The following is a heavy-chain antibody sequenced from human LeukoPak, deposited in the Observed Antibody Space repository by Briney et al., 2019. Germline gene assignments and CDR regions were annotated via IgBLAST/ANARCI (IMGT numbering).Heavy chain of an antibody. J-gene: IGHJ6*03. CDR1: GGSISSYY. CDR3: ARVVYYYHYYMDV. V-gene: IGHV4-59*08. CDR2: IYYSGST. Sequence: PSETLSLTCTVSGGSISSYYWSRIRQPPGKGLEWIGYIYYSGSTNYNPSLKSRVTISVDTSKNQFSLKLSSVTAADTAVYYCARVVYYYHYYMDVWGKGTTVTVSS. D-gene: IGHD2-15*01.